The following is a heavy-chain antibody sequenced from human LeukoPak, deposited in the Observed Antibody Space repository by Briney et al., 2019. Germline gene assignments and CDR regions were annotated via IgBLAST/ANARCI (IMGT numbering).Heavy chain of an antibody. Sequence: SETLSLTCTVSGGSMSDYYWSWIRQPPGKGLEWIGYIYYTGTTNYNPSLKCRVIISIDTSKNQFSLKLSSVTAADTALYYCARDYTMTHASDIWGQGTLVTVSS. D-gene: IGHD3-22*01. V-gene: IGHV4-59*01. CDR1: GGSMSDYY. CDR2: IYYTGTT. J-gene: IGHJ3*02. CDR3: ARDYTMTHASDI.